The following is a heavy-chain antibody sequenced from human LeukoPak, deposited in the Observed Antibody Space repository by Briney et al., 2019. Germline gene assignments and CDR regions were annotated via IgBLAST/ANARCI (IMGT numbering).Heavy chain of an antibody. Sequence: PSETLSLTCSVSGGSISSIYYYWGWVRQPPGKGLEWIGNIYYSGSTFYNPSLKSRVTISVDTSKNQFSLKLNSVTAADTAVYYCARLYGGNSLIYYYYYMDVWGKGTTVTISS. CDR2: IYYSGST. V-gene: IGHV4-39*07. D-gene: IGHD4-23*01. CDR3: ARLYGGNSLIYYYYYMDV. CDR1: GGSISSIYYY. J-gene: IGHJ6*03.